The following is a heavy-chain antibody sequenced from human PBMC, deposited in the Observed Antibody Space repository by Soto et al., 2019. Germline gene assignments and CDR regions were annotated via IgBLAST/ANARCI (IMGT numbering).Heavy chain of an antibody. CDR2: INSDGSST. D-gene: IGHD6-19*01. J-gene: IGHJ6*02. CDR3: ARSSGWGYYYYYGMDV. V-gene: IGHV3-74*01. Sequence: GGSLRLSCAASGFTFSSYWMHWVRQAPGKGLVWVSRINSDGSSTSYADSVKGRFTISRDNAKNTLYLQMNSLRAEDTAVYYCARSSGWGYYYYYGMDVWGQGTTVTVSS. CDR1: GFTFSSYW.